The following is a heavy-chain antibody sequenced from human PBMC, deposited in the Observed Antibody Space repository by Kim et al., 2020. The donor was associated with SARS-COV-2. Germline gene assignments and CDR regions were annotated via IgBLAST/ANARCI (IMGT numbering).Heavy chain of an antibody. Sequence: GGSLRLSCAVSGFTLTNAWMSWVRQGPGKGLEWVGRIKGAVDGGTTDFAAPVKGRFTISRDDSKNMLFLQMNGLKTEDTALYYCVTRHYASGSVYWGQGTLVTVSS. CDR3: VTRHYASGSVY. J-gene: IGHJ4*02. V-gene: IGHV3-15*01. CDR2: IKGAVDGGTT. D-gene: IGHD3-10*01. CDR1: GFTLTNAW.